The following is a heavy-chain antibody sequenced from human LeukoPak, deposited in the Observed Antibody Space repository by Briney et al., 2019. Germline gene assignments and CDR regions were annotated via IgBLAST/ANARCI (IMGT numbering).Heavy chain of an antibody. CDR2: ISSSSDYI. J-gene: IGHJ4*02. D-gene: IGHD3-22*01. V-gene: IGHV3-21*01. Sequence: GGSLRLSCAASGFTFNNYIMNWVRQAPGKGLEWVSSISSSSDYIYYADSVKGRFTISRDNAKNSLYLQMNSLRAEDTAVYYCARDKYYYDSSGGGYYFDYWGQGTLVTVSS. CDR3: ARDKYYYDSSGGGYYFDY. CDR1: GFTFNNYI.